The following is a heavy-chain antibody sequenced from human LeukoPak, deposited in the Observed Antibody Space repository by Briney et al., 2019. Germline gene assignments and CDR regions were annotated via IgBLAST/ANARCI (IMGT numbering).Heavy chain of an antibody. CDR3: ARDHTVDYGDYSGLDY. V-gene: IGHV3-48*03. Sequence: GGSLRLSCAASGFTFSSYEMNWVRQAPGKGLEWVSYISSSGSTIYYADSVKGRFTISRDNAKNSLYLQMNSLRAEDTAVYYCARDHTVDYGDYSGLDYWGQGTLVPVSS. J-gene: IGHJ4*02. CDR2: ISSSGSTI. D-gene: IGHD4-17*01. CDR1: GFTFSSYE.